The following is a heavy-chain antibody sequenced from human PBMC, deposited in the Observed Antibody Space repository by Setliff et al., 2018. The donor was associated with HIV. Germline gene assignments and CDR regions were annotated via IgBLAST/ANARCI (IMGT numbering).Heavy chain of an antibody. D-gene: IGHD3-9*01. J-gene: IGHJ6*03. CDR2: IYTSGST. CDR1: GGSINNYY. V-gene: IGHV4-4*07. Sequence: PSETLSLTCSVYGGSINNYYWSWIRQPAGKGLEWIGRIYTSGSTNYNPSLKRRVTMSVDTSKNHFSLKQRSVTAADTAVYYCARGFTNYDIMTGYPRAPYYYYYMDVWGKGTTVTVSS. CDR3: ARGFTNYDIMTGYPRAPYYYYYMDV.